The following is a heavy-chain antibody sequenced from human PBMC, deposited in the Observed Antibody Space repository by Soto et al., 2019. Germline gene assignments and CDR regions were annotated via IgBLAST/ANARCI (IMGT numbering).Heavy chain of an antibody. CDR3: ARGLSYCGGDCYSEYFQH. CDR2: INPNSGGT. D-gene: IGHD2-21*02. V-gene: IGHV1-2*04. CDR1: GYTFTGYY. J-gene: IGHJ1*01. Sequence: GASVKVSCKASGYTFTGYYMHWVRQAPGQGLEWMGWINPNSGGTNYAQKFQGWVTMTRDTSISTAYMELSRLRSDDTAVYYCARGLSYCGGDCYSEYFQHWGQGTLVTVSS.